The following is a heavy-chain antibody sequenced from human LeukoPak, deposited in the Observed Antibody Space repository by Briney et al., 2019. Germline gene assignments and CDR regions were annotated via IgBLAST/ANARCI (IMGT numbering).Heavy chain of an antibody. D-gene: IGHD3-10*01. CDR2: ISGSGGST. V-gene: IGHV3-23*01. CDR1: GFTFSSYA. J-gene: IGHJ4*02. CDR3: AKSHGSGSYRLNNLYY. Sequence: PGGSLRLSCAASGFTFSSYAMSWVRQAPGKGLEWVSAISGSGGSTYYADSEKGRFTISRDNSKNTLYLQMNSLRAEDTAVYYCAKSHGSGSYRLNNLYYWGQGTLVTVSS.